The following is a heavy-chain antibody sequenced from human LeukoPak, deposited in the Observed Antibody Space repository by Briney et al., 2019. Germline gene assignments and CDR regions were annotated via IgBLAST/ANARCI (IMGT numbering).Heavy chain of an antibody. CDR1: GDSISGSTYY. Sequence: SETLSRTCTVSGDSISGSTYYWGWIRQPPGKGLEWIGTIHYSGTTYYNPSLKSRVTISVDTSKNQFSLKLTSATAAGTAVYYCARPYSNYVGNDAFAIWGQGTMVTVSS. J-gene: IGHJ3*02. V-gene: IGHV4-39*01. D-gene: IGHD4-11*01. CDR3: ARPYSNYVGNDAFAI. CDR2: IHYSGTT.